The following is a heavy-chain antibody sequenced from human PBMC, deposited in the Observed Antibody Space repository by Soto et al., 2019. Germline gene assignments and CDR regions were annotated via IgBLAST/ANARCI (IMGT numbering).Heavy chain of an antibody. CDR1: GYTFTSYA. CDR3: ARHAVDTDIYYYYYGMDV. J-gene: IGHJ6*02. CDR2: INAGNGNT. D-gene: IGHD5-18*01. V-gene: IGHV1-3*01. Sequence: GASVKVSCKASGYTFTSYAMHWVRQAPGQRLEWMGWINAGNGNTKYSQKFQGRVTITRDTSASTAYMELSSLRSEDTAVYYCARHAVDTDIYYYYYGMDVWGQGTTVTVSS.